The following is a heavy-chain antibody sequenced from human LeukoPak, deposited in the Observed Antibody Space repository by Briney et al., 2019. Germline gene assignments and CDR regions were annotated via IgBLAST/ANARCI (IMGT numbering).Heavy chain of an antibody. J-gene: IGHJ4*02. D-gene: IGHD3-10*01. CDR2: IIPIFGTA. Sequence: ASVKVSCKASGYTFTTYAMNWVRQAPGQGLEWMGGIIPIFGTANYAQKFQGRVTITADESTSTAYMELSSLRSEDTAVYYCARNTMVRGVIAPPDYWGQGTLVTVSS. CDR1: GYTFTTYA. CDR3: ARNTMVRGVIAPPDY. V-gene: IGHV1-69*13.